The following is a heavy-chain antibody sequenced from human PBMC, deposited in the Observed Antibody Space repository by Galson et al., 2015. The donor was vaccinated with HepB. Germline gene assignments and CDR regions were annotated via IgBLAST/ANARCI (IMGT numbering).Heavy chain of an antibody. CDR2: IYPGDSDT. CDR1: GYSFTSYW. J-gene: IGHJ2*01. V-gene: IGHV5-51*01. CDR3: ARLSTTRITMVRGVISPYWYFDL. Sequence: QSGAEVKKPGESLKISCKGSGYSFTSYWIGWVRQMPGKGLEWMGIIYPGDSDTRYSPSFQGQVTISADKSISTAYLQWSSLKASDTAVYYCARLSTTRITMVRGVISPYWYFDLWGRGTLVTVSS. D-gene: IGHD3-10*01.